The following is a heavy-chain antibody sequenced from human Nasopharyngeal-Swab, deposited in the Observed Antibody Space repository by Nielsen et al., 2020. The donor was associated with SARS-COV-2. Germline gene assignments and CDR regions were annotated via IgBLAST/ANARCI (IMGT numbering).Heavy chain of an antibody. V-gene: IGHV3-21*01. J-gene: IGHJ6*02. CDR2: ISSSSSYI. CDR3: ARLNRYCSSTSCSYYYYGMGV. Sequence: GESLKISCAASGFTFSSYSMNWVRQAPGKGLEWVSSISSSSSYIYYADSVKGRFTISRDNAKNSLYLQMNSLRAEDTAVYYCARLNRYCSSTSCSYYYYGMGVWGQGTTVTVSS. D-gene: IGHD2-2*01. CDR1: GFTFSSYS.